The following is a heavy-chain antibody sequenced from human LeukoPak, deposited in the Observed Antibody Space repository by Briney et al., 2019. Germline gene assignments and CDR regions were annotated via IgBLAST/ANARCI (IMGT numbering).Heavy chain of an antibody. Sequence: GGSLRLSCAASGFTFSSYAMSWVRQAPGKGLEWVSAISGSGGSTYYADSVKGWFTISRDNSKDTLYLQMNSLRAEDTAVYYCAKSQYPHYYDSSGYLDYWGQGTLVTVSS. CDR2: ISGSGGST. J-gene: IGHJ4*02. D-gene: IGHD3-22*01. V-gene: IGHV3-23*01. CDR3: AKSQYPHYYDSSGYLDY. CDR1: GFTFSSYA.